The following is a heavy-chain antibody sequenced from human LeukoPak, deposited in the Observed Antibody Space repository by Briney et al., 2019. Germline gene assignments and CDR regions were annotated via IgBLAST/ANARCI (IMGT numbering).Heavy chain of an antibody. D-gene: IGHD2-2*01. V-gene: IGHV1-24*01. Sequence: ASVKVSCKVSGYTLTELSMHWVRQAPGKGLEGMGGFDPEDGETIYAQKFQGRVTMTEDTSTDTAYMELSSLRSEDTAVYYCATGYCSSTSCSDFDYWGQGTLVTVSS. CDR1: GYTLTELS. CDR3: ATGYCSSTSCSDFDY. CDR2: FDPEDGET. J-gene: IGHJ4*02.